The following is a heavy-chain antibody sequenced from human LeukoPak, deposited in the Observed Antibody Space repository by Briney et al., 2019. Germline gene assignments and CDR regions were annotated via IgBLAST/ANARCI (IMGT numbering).Heavy chain of an antibody. V-gene: IGHV4-39*01. Sequence: SETLSLTCTVPGGSISSSSYYWGWIRQPPGKGLEWIGSIYYSGSTYYNPSLKSRVTISVDTSKNQFSLKLNSVTAADTAVYYCARRREDMIVVVITYGDAFDIWGQGTMVTVSS. CDR3: ARRREDMIVVVITYGDAFDI. CDR1: GGSISSSSYY. D-gene: IGHD3-22*01. CDR2: IYYSGST. J-gene: IGHJ3*02.